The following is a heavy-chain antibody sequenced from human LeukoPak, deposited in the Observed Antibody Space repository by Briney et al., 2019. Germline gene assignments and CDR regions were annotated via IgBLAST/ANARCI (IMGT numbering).Heavy chain of an antibody. V-gene: IGHV1-24*01. CDR3: ATGPFGYDSSGYYHYYMDV. J-gene: IGHJ6*03. CDR1: GYTLTELS. CDR2: FDPEDGET. D-gene: IGHD3-22*01. Sequence: ASVKVSCKVSGYTLTELSMHWVRQAPGKGREWMGGFDPEDGETIYAQKFQGRVTMTEDTSTDTAYMELSSLRSEDTAVYYCATGPFGYDSSGYYHYYMDVWGKGTTVTVSS.